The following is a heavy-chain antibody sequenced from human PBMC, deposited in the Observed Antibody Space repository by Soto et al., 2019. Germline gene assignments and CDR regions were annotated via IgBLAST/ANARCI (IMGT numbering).Heavy chain of an antibody. D-gene: IGHD2-2*01. CDR3: TREVGYCSRTSCYRRAFDS. J-gene: IGHJ3*02. V-gene: IGHV3-74*01. Sequence: EVQLVESGGDLVQPGGSLRLSCAASGFTFSSHWMHWVRRVPGKGLVWVSHINTDGGITGYADSVKGRFTISRDNAKNTLYLQMNGLRVEDTSVYYCTREVGYCSRTSCYRRAFDSWGQGTMVTVSS. CDR2: INTDGGIT. CDR1: GFTFSSHW.